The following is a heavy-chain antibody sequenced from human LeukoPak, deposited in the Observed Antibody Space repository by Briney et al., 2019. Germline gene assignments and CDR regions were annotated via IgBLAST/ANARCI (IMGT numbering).Heavy chain of an antibody. D-gene: IGHD2-15*01. V-gene: IGHV3-21*01. CDR1: GFTFNSYS. Sequence: GGSLRLSCAASGFTFNSYSMTWVRQAPGKGLEWVSSISSSSGYIYYADSVKGRFTISRDNAKKSLYLQMNSLRAEDTAVYYYAREVYCSGGSCPYFDSWGQGTLVTVSS. CDR3: AREVYCSGGSCPYFDS. J-gene: IGHJ4*02. CDR2: ISSSSGYI.